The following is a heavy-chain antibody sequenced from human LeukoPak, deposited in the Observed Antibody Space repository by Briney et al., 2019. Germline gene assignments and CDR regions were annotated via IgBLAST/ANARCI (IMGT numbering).Heavy chain of an antibody. CDR3: ARHKLFYSGWYYFDY. D-gene: IGHD6-19*01. Sequence: SETLSLTCTVSGGSISSGSYYWSWIRQPAGKGLEWIGRIYTSGSTNYNPSLKSRVTISVDTSKNQFSLKLSSVTAADTAVYYCARHKLFYSGWYYFDYWGQGTLVTVSS. V-gene: IGHV4-61*02. CDR2: IYTSGST. J-gene: IGHJ4*02. CDR1: GGSISSGSYY.